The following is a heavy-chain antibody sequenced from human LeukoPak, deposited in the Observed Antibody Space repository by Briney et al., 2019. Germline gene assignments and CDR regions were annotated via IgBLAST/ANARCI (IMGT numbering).Heavy chain of an antibody. Sequence: ASVKVSCKASGYTFTSYGISWVRQAPGQGLEWMGIINPSGGSTSYAQKFQGRVTMTRDMSTSTVYMELSSLRSEDTAVYYCARDFHCSSTSCEDGDYWGQGTLVTVSS. J-gene: IGHJ4*02. D-gene: IGHD2-2*01. CDR3: ARDFHCSSTSCEDGDY. V-gene: IGHV1-46*01. CDR2: INPSGGST. CDR1: GYTFTSYG.